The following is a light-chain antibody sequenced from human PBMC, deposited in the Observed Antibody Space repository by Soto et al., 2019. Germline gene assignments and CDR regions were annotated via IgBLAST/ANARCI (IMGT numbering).Light chain of an antibody. Sequence: ENVLTPSPGTLSLSPVERATLSCRASQSVSSSYLAWYQQKPGQAPRLLIYGASSRATGIPDRFSGSGSGTDFTLTISRLEPEEFAVYYGQLYVDSPPRWTFGQGTKVDI. J-gene: IGKJ1*01. V-gene: IGKV3-20*01. CDR1: QSVSSSY. CDR2: GAS. CDR3: QLYVDSPPRWT.